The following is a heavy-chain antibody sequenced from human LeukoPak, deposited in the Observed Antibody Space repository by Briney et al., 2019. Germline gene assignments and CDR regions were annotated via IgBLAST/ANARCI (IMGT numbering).Heavy chain of an antibody. CDR2: ISTYNGHT. CDR1: GYTFGSHG. V-gene: IGHV1-18*01. D-gene: IGHD1-26*01. CDR3: ARFLPQKWELPGKWLDP. J-gene: IGHJ5*02. Sequence: ASVKLSCKASGYTFGSHGVTWVRQAPGQGLEWMGWISTYNGHTNYAQKLQGRVTMTTDTSMNTAYMELRSLRCDDTAVYYCARFLPQKWELPGKWLDPWGQGTLVTVSS.